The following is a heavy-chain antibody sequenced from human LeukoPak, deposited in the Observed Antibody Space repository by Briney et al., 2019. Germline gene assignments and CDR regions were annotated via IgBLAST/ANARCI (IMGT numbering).Heavy chain of an antibody. CDR3: ARLGYCSGGSCYYIDY. J-gene: IGHJ4*02. Sequence: SETLSLTCTVSGVSISSYYWSWMRQPPGKGLEWIGFIHYTGSTNYNPSLKSRLTMSVDTSKNQFSLKLSSVTAADAAVYYCARLGYCSGGSCYYIDYWGQGTLVTVSS. CDR1: GVSISSYY. D-gene: IGHD2-15*01. V-gene: IGHV4-59*01. CDR2: IHYTGST.